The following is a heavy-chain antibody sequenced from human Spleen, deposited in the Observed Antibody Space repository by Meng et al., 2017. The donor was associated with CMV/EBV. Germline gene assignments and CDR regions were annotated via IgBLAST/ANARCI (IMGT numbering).Heavy chain of an antibody. D-gene: IGHD3-3*01. CDR1: GYTFASYD. CDR2: ISSYNANT. CDR3: ARERRITIFGVVSIYGLDV. Sequence: ASVKVSCKASGYTFASYDINWVRQATGQGLEWMGWISSYNANTNYAQNLQGRVTMTIDTATTTAYMELRSLRYDDTAVYYCARERRITIFGVVSIYGLDVWGQGTTVTVSS. V-gene: IGHV1-18*01. J-gene: IGHJ6*02.